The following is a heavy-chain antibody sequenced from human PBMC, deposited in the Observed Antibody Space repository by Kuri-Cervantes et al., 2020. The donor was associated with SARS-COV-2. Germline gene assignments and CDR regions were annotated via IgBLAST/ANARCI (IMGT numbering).Heavy chain of an antibody. CDR2: ISGSGGST. CDR3: ARDLRLGKSLDY. J-gene: IGHJ4*02. D-gene: IGHD7-27*01. Sequence: GESLKISCAASGFTFSSYAMSWVRQAPGKGLEWVSAISGSGGSTYYADSVKGRFTISRDNAKNSLYLQMNSLRAEDTAVYCCARDLRLGKSLDYWGQGTLVTVSS. CDR1: GFTFSSYA. V-gene: IGHV3-23*01.